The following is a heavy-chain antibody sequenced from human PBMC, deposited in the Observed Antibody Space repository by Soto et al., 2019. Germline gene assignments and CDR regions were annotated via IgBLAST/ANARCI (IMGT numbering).Heavy chain of an antibody. Sequence: GGSLRLSCAASGFTFSSYWMSWVRQAPGKGLEWVANIKQDGSEKYYVDSVKGRFTISRDNAKNSLYLQMNSLRAEDTAVYYCARPIAPYYYDSSGYYKGYYFDYWGQGTLVTVSS. CDR1: GFTFSSYW. V-gene: IGHV3-7*05. CDR3: ARPIAPYYYDSSGYYKGYYFDY. J-gene: IGHJ4*02. CDR2: IKQDGSEK. D-gene: IGHD3-22*01.